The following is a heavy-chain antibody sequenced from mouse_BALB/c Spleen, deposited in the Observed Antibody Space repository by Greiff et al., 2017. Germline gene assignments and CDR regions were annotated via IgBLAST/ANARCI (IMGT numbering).Heavy chain of an antibody. CDR2: ISSGGSYT. V-gene: IGHV5-6-4*01. CDR3: TRDEGWDPYYFDY. CDR1: GFTFSSYT. J-gene: IGHJ2*01. D-gene: IGHD3-3*01. Sequence: EVQLVESGGGLVKPGGSLKLSCAASGFTFSSYTMSWVRQTPEKRLEWVATISSGGSYTYYPDSVKGRFTISRDNAKNTLYLQMSSLKSEDTAMYYCTRDEGWDPYYFDYWGQGTTLTVSS.